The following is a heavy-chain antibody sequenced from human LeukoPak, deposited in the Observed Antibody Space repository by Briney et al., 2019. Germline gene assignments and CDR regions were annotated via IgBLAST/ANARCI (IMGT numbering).Heavy chain of an antibody. CDR2: IYHNGGT. V-gene: IGHV4-59*08. D-gene: IGHD6-19*01. CDR3: ARHLRAVAGGRYFDY. CDR1: GGSISGYY. Sequence: SETLSLTCTVSGGSISGYYWSWIRQPSEKGLEWIGYIYHNGGTNYNPSLQSRLTISVDTSKNQFSLKLSSVTAADTAVYYCARHLRAVAGGRYFDYWGQGTQVTVSS. J-gene: IGHJ4*02.